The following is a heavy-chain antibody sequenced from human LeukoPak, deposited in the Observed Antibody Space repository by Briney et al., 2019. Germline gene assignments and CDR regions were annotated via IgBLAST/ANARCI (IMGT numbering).Heavy chain of an antibody. J-gene: IGHJ4*02. Sequence: GGSLRLSCAASGNYWMHWVRQAPGKGLVWVSHINSDGSWTSYADSVKGRFTISKDNAKNTVYLQMNSLRAEDTAVYYCASHWGGYWGQGTLVTVSS. CDR3: ASHWGGY. V-gene: IGHV3-74*01. D-gene: IGHD3-16*01. CDR1: GNYW. CDR2: INSDGSWT.